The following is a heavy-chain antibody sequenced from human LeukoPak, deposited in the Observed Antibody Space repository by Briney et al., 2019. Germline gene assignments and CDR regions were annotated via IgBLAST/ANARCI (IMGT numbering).Heavy chain of an antibody. J-gene: IGHJ4*02. D-gene: IGHD5-12*01. CDR1: GYTFTGYY. CDR2: INPNSGGT. CDR3: ARGRVPWGYEIYDY. Sequence: ASVKVSCKASGYTFTGYYMHWVRQAPGQGLEWMGWINPNSGGTNYAQKFLGRVTMTRDTSISTAYMELSRLRSDDTAVYYCARGRVPWGYEIYDYWGQGTLVTVSS. V-gene: IGHV1-2*02.